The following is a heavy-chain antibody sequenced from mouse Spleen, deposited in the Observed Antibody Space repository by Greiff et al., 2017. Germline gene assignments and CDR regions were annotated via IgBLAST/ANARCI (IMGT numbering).Heavy chain of an antibody. J-gene: IGHJ2*01. D-gene: IGHD2-2*01. V-gene: IGHV5-9*04. CDR2: ISSGGGNT. Sequence: VKLMESGGGLVKLGGSLKLSCAASGFTFSSYAMSWVRQTPEKRLEWVATISSGGGNTYYPDSVKGRFTISRDNAKNTLYLQMSSLKSEDTAMYYCARHEGYDVPFDYWGQGTTLTVSS. CDR1: GFTFSSYA. CDR3: ARHEGYDVPFDY.